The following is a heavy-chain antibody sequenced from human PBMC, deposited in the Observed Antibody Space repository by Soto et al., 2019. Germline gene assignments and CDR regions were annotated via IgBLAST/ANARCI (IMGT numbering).Heavy chain of an antibody. Sequence: SLRLSCEASGFTFNTAWMTWLRRAPGKGLEWVALIKTRAEGVTTHYAAPVKDRFTVSRDDSQNRVYLQLNSLKTEDTAVYYCAADTPVFGPGEFEYWGQGIQVTVYS. CDR3: AADTPVFGPGEFEY. J-gene: IGHJ4*02. V-gene: IGHV3-15*01. D-gene: IGHD2-2*01. CDR2: IKTRAEGVTT. CDR1: GFTFNTAW.